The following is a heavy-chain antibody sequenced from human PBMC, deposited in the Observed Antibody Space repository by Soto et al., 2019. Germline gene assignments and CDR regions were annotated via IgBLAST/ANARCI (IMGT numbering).Heavy chain of an antibody. D-gene: IGHD6-13*01. CDR2: ISYDEGKI. CDR3: ARVGRSWYSSSWWSDY. V-gene: IGHV3-30-3*01. Sequence: QVQLVESGGGVVQPGRSLRLSCVASGFTFSNYAMHWVRQAPGKGLEWVAVISYDEGKIYYVDSVQGRFTISRDNSKNTLYLQMDSLRVEDTAVYYGARVGRSWYSSSWWSDYWGQGTLVTVSS. J-gene: IGHJ4*02. CDR1: GFTFSNYA.